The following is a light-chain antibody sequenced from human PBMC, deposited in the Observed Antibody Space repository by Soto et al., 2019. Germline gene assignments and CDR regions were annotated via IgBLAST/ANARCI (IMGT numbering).Light chain of an antibody. CDR3: QQRINWPLT. Sequence: EIVLTQSPVTLYLSPGERATLSCRASQSFTTSLAWYQQKPGQAPRLLIYDVSNRATGIPARFSGSGSGTDFTLTISSLEPEDFAVYYCQQRINWPLTFGGGTKVEIK. CDR2: DVS. V-gene: IGKV3-11*01. CDR1: QSFTTS. J-gene: IGKJ4*01.